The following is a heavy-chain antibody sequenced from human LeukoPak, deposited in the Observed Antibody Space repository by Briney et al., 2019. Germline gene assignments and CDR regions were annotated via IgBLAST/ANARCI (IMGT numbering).Heavy chain of an antibody. CDR1: GYTFATYY. CDR3: ARVPRDGYNSGVGDY. V-gene: IGHV1-46*01. Sequence: ASVKVSCKASGYTFATYYMHWVRQAPGQGLEWMGTINPSGGLTSYAQKFQGRVTMTRDMSTSTVYLELSSLRSNDTAMYYCARVPRDGYNSGVGDYWGQGTLVTVSS. D-gene: IGHD5-24*01. J-gene: IGHJ4*02. CDR2: INPSGGLT.